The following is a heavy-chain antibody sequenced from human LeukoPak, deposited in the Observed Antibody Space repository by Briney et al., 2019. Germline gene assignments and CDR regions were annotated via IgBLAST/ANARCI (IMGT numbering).Heavy chain of an antibody. CDR1: GFTVSSYW. CDR3: AREEGGSYSPPFDY. CDR2: IKQDGSEK. V-gene: IGHV3-7*01. J-gene: IGHJ4*02. D-gene: IGHD1-26*01. Sequence: GWALRLSCAASGFTVSSYWMSWVRQAPGKGLEWVANIKQDGSEKYYVDSVKGRFTISRDNAKNSLYLQMNSLRAEDTAVYYCAREEGGSYSPPFDYWGQGTLVTVSS.